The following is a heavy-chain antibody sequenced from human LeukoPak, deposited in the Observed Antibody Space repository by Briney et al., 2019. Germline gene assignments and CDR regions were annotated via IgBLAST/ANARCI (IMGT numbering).Heavy chain of an antibody. CDR3: AKEPYDFWSGYYFDY. CDR2: INHNGNVN. V-gene: IGHV3-7*03. CDR1: GFTFSSYW. D-gene: IGHD3-3*01. Sequence: PGGSLRLSCAASGFTFSSYWMNWARQAPGKGLEWVASINHNGNVNYYVDSVKGRFTISRDNAKNSLYLQMSNLRAEDTAVYYCAKEPYDFWSGYYFDYWGQGTLVTVSS. J-gene: IGHJ4*02.